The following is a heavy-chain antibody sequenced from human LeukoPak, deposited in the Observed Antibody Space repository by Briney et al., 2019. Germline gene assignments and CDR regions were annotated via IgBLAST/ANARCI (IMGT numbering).Heavy chain of an antibody. CDR2: IYTSGST. V-gene: IGHV4-4*09. CDR3: ARHLWVDDILTGRIPSHFDY. CDR1: GGSISIYY. Sequence: SETLSLTCTVSGGSISIYYWSWIRQPPGKGLEWIGYIYTSGSTNYNPSLKSRVTISVDTSKNQFSLKLSSVTAADTAVYYCARHLWVDDILTGRIPSHFDYWGQGTLVTVSS. J-gene: IGHJ4*02. D-gene: IGHD3-9*01.